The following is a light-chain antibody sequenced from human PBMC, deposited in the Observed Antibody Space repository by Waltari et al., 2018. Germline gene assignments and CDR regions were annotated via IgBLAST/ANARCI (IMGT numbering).Light chain of an antibody. CDR3: SSFTSRHLYV. Sequence: QSALTQPASVSGSPGQSITISCTGSSSDVGRYNYVSWYQQYPGKVPKIMIYEVNNRPSGVSSRFSGSKSGNTASLTISGLQADDEADYYCSSFTSRHLYVFGTGTAVTVL. J-gene: IGLJ1*01. CDR2: EVN. CDR1: SSDVGRYNY. V-gene: IGLV2-14*01.